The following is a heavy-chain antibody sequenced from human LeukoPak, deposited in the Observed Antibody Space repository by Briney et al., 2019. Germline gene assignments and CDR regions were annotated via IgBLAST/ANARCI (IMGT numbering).Heavy chain of an antibody. CDR1: GFSLSDYA. D-gene: IGHD2-21*01. CDR3: ARARIKGFRLVGVGPFDI. Sequence: GGSLRLSCAASGFSLSDYAVNWVRQSPEKGLGWVSYIDSTSSNIYYTGSVQGRFTVSRGDADNSVSLQMNSLRAEDTAVYYCARARIKGFRLVGVGPFDIWGLGTTVSVS. CDR2: IDSTSSNI. V-gene: IGHV3-21*01. J-gene: IGHJ3*02.